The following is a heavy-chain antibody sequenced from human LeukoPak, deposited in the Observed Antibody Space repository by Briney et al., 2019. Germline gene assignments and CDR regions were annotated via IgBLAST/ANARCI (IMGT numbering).Heavy chain of an antibody. CDR1: GGSSSGYY. J-gene: IGHJ4*02. D-gene: IGHD6-13*01. Sequence: SETLSLTCAVYGGSSSGYYWSWIRQPPGKGLEWIGEINHSGSTNYNPSLKSRVTISVDTSKNQFSLKLSSVTAADTAVYYCARTGRAAGTSLSVYWGQGTLVTVSS. CDR3: ARTGRAAGTSLSVY. CDR2: INHSGST. V-gene: IGHV4-34*01.